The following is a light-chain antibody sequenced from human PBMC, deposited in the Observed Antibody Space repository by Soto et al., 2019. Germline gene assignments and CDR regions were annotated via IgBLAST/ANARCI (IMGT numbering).Light chain of an antibody. CDR2: EDT. Sequence: QSALTQPASVSGSPGQSITISCTGTSSDVGSYNLVSWYQQHPGKAPKLMIHEDTKRPSGVSNRFSGSKSGNTASLTISGLQAEDEADYYCCSYAGSSTCVFGTGTKLTVL. CDR3: CSYAGSSTCV. J-gene: IGLJ1*01. CDR1: SSDVGSYNL. V-gene: IGLV2-23*01.